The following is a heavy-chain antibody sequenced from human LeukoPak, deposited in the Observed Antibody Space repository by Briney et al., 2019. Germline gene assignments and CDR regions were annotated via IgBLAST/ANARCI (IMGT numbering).Heavy chain of an antibody. CDR3: ARVRIGETSYDASDV. J-gene: IGHJ3*01. CDR1: GGSISSYY. D-gene: IGHD1-26*01. Sequence: SETLSLTCTVSGGSISSYYWTWIRQPPGKGLEWIGDIYSTGSTNYNPYLKRRVTIPVDTSKNQFSLKLSPVTAADTAVYFCARVRIGETSYDASDVWGLGTMVTVSS. V-gene: IGHV4-59*13. CDR2: IYSTGST.